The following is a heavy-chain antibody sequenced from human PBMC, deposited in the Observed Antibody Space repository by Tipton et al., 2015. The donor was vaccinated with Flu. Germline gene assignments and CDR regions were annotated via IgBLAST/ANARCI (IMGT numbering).Heavy chain of an antibody. CDR1: GGSISSSSYY. CDR2: IYYSGST. Sequence: TLSLTCTVSGGSISSSSYYWGWIRQPPGKGLEWIGSIYYSGSTYYNPPLKSRVTISVDTPKNQFSLKLSSVTAADTAVYYCARLSADSSGYYTYYYYYYYMDVWGKGTTVTVSS. D-gene: IGHD3-22*01. CDR3: ARLSADSSGYYTYYYYYYYMDV. V-gene: IGHV4-39*01. J-gene: IGHJ6*03.